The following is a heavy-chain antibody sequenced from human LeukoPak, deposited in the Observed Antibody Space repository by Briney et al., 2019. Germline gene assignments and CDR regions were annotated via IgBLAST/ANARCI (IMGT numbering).Heavy chain of an antibody. CDR1: GGSISSGGYY. D-gene: IGHD3-3*01. V-gene: IGHV4-31*03. CDR3: ARGITIFGVAHTPFDY. Sequence: SQTLSLTCTVSGGSISSGGYYWSWLRQHPGTGLEWVGYIYYSGSTYYNPSLKSRVTISVDTSKNQFSLKLSSVTAADTAVYHCARGITIFGVAHTPFDYWGQGTLVTVSS. J-gene: IGHJ4*02. CDR2: IYYSGST.